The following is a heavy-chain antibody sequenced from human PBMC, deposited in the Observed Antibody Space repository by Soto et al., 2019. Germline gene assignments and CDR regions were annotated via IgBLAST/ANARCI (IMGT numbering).Heavy chain of an antibody. V-gene: IGHV1-18*01. Sequence: ASVKVSCKASGYTFTSYGISWVRQAPGQGLEWMGWISAYNGNTNYAQKLQGRVTMTTDTSTSTAYMELRSLRSDDTAVYYCARGIIAAAGTLGNWFDPWGQGTLVTVSS. CDR2: ISAYNGNT. J-gene: IGHJ5*02. D-gene: IGHD6-13*01. CDR3: ARGIIAAAGTLGNWFDP. CDR1: GYTFTSYG.